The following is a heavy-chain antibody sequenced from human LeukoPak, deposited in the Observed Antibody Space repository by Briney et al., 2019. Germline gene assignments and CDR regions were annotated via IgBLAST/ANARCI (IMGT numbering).Heavy chain of an antibody. D-gene: IGHD1-26*01. V-gene: IGHV3-23*01. CDR3: AKFGRYFYYFDH. J-gene: IGHJ4*02. CDR2: ISGSGGST. Sequence: GASLRLSCAASGFTFSSYAMSWVRQAPGKGLEWVSAISGSGGSTYYADSVKGRFTISRDNSKNTLYLQMNSLRAEDTAVYYCAKFGRYFYYFDHWGQGTLVTVSS. CDR1: GFTFSSYA.